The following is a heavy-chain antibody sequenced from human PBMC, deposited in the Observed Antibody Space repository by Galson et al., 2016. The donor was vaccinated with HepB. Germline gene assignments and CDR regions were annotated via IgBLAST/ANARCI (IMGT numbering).Heavy chain of an antibody. CDR1: GYTFTNYW. CDR2: VYPGDSDT. Sequence: QSGAEVKKPGESLRISCMGAGYTFTNYWIGWVRQMPGKGLEWMAMVYPGDSDTRYSPAFQGQVTISADKYMSTAYLQWGSLKASDTAMYYCARRGIGVAGRGGIDYWGQGTLITVSS. J-gene: IGHJ4*02. V-gene: IGHV5-51*01. CDR3: ARRGIGVAGRGGIDY. D-gene: IGHD6-19*01.